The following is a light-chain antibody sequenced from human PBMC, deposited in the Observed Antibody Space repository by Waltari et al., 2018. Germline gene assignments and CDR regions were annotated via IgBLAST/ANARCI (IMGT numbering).Light chain of an antibody. Sequence: EIVLTQSPATMSSSPGERATISCRASQSVSSYLAWYQQKPGQAPRLLIYDASNRATGIPARFSGSGSGTDFTLTISSLEPEDFAVYYCQQRSNWPLITFGQGTRLEIK. CDR1: QSVSSY. CDR2: DAS. J-gene: IGKJ5*01. CDR3: QQRSNWPLIT. V-gene: IGKV3-11*01.